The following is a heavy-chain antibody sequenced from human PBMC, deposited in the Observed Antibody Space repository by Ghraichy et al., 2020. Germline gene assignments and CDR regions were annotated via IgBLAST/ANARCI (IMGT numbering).Heavy chain of an antibody. J-gene: IGHJ4*02. V-gene: IGHV3-23*01. CDR3: ATWAGYCSSTSCPRAVDY. CDR2: IIVSGGST. Sequence: GGSLRLSCAASGFTFTSYAMCWVRQAPGKGLEWDSAIIVSGGSTYYADSVKGRFTISRDNSKNTLYLQMNSLRAEDTAVYYCATWAGYCSSTSCPRAVDYWGQGTLVTVSS. CDR1: GFTFTSYA. D-gene: IGHD2-2*01.